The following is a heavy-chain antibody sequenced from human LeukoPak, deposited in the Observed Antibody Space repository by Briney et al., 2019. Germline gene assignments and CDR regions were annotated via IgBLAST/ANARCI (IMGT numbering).Heavy chain of an antibody. D-gene: IGHD3-10*01. CDR2: ISYDGSNK. CDR3: AKDRPYYSDNSDAFDI. V-gene: IGHV3-30*18. Sequence: PCRSLRLSCAASGFTFSSYGMHWVRQAPGKGLEWVAVISYDGSNKYYADSVKGRFTISRDNSKNTLYLQMNSLRAEDTAVYYCAKDRPYYSDNSDAFDIWGQGTMVTVSS. CDR1: GFTFSSYG. J-gene: IGHJ3*02.